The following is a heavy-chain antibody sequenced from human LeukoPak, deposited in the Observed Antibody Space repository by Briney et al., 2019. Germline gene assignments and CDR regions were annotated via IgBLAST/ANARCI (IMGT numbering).Heavy chain of an antibody. Sequence: GGSLRLSCAASGFTFSSYWMNWVRQAPGTGLEGVANIKQDGSEIYYVDSVKGRFIISRDNAKNSLYLQMNSLRAEDTAVYYCAKEYYDFWSGYPHDYWGQGTLVTVSS. V-gene: IGHV3-7*03. CDR3: AKEYYDFWSGYPHDY. CDR2: IKQDGSEI. D-gene: IGHD3-3*01. J-gene: IGHJ4*02. CDR1: GFTFSSYW.